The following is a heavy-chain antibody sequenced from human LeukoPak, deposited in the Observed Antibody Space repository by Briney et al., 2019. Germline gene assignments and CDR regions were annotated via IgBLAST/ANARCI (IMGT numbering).Heavy chain of an antibody. CDR2: INWNGGST. D-gene: IGHD6-19*01. CDR1: GFTFDDYG. V-gene: IGHV3-20*04. J-gene: IGHJ5*02. Sequence: GGSLRLSCAASGFTFDDYGLSWVRQAPGKGLEWVSGINWNGGSTGYGDSVKGRFTISRDNAKNSLYLQMNSLRVEDTALYYCARGPDSGWLHNWFDPWGQGTLVTVSS. CDR3: ARGPDSGWLHNWFDP.